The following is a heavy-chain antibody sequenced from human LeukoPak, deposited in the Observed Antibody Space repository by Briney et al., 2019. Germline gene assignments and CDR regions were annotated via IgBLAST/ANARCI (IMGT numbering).Heavy chain of an antibody. CDR2: ISYDGSNK. CDR3: ARGQGIGYYYDSSGIGYFDY. CDR1: GFTFSSYA. D-gene: IGHD3-22*01. J-gene: IGHJ4*02. Sequence: GGSLRLSCAASGFTFSSYAMHWVRQAPGKELEWVAVISYDGSNKYYADSVKGRFTISRDNSKNTLYLQMNSLRAEDTAVYYCARGQGIGYYYDSSGIGYFDYWGQGTLVTVSS. V-gene: IGHV3-30-3*01.